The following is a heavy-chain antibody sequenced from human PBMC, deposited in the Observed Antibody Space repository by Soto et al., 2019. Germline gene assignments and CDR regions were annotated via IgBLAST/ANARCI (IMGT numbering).Heavy chain of an antibody. Sequence: SETLSLTCAVYGGSFSGYYWSWIRQHPGRGLEWIGYIYYSGSTYYNPSLKSRVTISVDTSKNQFSLKLSSVTAADTAVYYCARGVTLVRGVIHTPYFDYWGQGALVTVSS. CDR3: ARGVTLVRGVIHTPYFDY. J-gene: IGHJ4*02. CDR2: IYYSGST. CDR1: GGSFSGYY. D-gene: IGHD3-10*01. V-gene: IGHV4-31*11.